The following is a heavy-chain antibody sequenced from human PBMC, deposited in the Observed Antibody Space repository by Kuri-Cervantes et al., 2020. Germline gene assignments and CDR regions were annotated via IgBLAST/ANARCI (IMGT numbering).Heavy chain of an antibody. CDR1: GAPISNSY. CDR3: ARGGRDYVWGSYRQYWYFDL. D-gene: IGHD3-16*02. Sequence: GSLRLSCTVSGAPISNSYWGWIRQPPGKGLEWIGSIYHSGSTYYNPSLKSRVTISVDTSKNQFSLKLSSVTAADTAVYYCARGGRDYVWGSYRQYWYFDLWGRGTLVTVSS. V-gene: IGHV4-38-2*02. J-gene: IGHJ2*01. CDR2: IYHSGST.